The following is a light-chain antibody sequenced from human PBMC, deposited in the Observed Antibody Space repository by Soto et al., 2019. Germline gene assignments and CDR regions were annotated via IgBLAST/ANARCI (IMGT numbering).Light chain of an antibody. CDR1: QSVSSSY. CDR2: GAS. J-gene: IGKJ4*01. Sequence: EIVLTQSPGTLSLSPGERATLSCRASQSVSSSYLAWYQQKPGQAPRLLIYGASNRATGIPDRFSGSESGTDFTLTISRLEPEDFAMYYCQQYGSSSTFGGGTKVDIK. CDR3: QQYGSSST. V-gene: IGKV3-20*01.